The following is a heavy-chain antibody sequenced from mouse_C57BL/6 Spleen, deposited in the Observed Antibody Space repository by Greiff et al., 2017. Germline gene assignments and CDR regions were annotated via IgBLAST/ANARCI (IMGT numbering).Heavy chain of an antibody. CDR3: ARGGQLRPLFAY. CDR2: IYPGSGNT. CDR1: GYSFTSYY. D-gene: IGHD3-2*02. V-gene: IGHV1-66*01. J-gene: IGHJ3*01. Sequence: VQRVESGPELVKPGASVKISCKASGYSFTSYYIHWVKQRPGQGLEWIGWIYPGSGNTKYNEKFKGKATLTADTSSSTAYMQLSSLTSEDSAVYYCARGGQLRPLFAYWGQGTLVTVSA.